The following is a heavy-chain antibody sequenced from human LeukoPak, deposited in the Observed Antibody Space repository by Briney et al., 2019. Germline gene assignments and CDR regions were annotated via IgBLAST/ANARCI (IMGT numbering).Heavy chain of an antibody. D-gene: IGHD5-24*01. J-gene: IGHJ4*02. Sequence: ASVKVSCKASGYTFTGYYMHWVRQAPGQGLECMGWINPNSGGTNYAQKFQGRVTVTRDTSISTAYMELTRLTSDDTAAYYCARDPIDGYYYFDYWGQGTLVTVSS. CDR3: ARDPIDGYYYFDY. CDR1: GYTFTGYY. CDR2: INPNSGGT. V-gene: IGHV1-2*02.